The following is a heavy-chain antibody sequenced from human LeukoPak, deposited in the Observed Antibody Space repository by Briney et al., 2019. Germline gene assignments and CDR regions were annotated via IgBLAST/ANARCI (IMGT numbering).Heavy chain of an antibody. CDR2: IDPSDSYT. J-gene: IGHJ4*02. CDR3: ARHLVGATRNFDY. V-gene: IGHV5-10-1*01. Sequence: GESLGISCKASGYSFTSYWISWVRQMPGKGLDWMGRIDPSDSYTNCSPSFQGHVTISADRSISTAYLQWSSLKASDTAMYYCARHLVGATRNFDYWGQGTLVTVSS. CDR1: GYSFTSYW. D-gene: IGHD1-26*01.